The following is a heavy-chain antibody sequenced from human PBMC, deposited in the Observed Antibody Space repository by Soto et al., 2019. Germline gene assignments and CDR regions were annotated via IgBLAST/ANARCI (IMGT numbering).Heavy chain of an antibody. CDR2: ICSNSAYI. V-gene: IGHV3-21*01. Sequence: SLRLSCAASGFTFRSFTMNWVRQAPGKGLEWVSTICSNSAYIYYTDALRGRFTISRDNAKNSLHLQMNSLRAEDTAVYYCTRDASRDSSARGWFDPWGPGTLVTVSS. CDR3: TRDASRDSSARGWFDP. CDR1: GFTFRSFT. J-gene: IGHJ5*02. D-gene: IGHD6-13*01.